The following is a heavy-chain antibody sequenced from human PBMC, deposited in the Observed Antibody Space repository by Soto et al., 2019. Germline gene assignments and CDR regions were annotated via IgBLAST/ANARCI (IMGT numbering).Heavy chain of an antibody. J-gene: IGHJ5*02. CDR1: GFTLSNYA. CDR3: AKVSGHDYVWGWFDT. Sequence: EVLLLESGGGLAQPGGSLRLSCAASGFTLSNYAMSWVRQAPGKGLEWVSAITAGGGSTYYADSVRGRFTLSRDHSLYLQLNNLRVDDTAVYYCAKVSGHDYVWGWFDTWGQGTLVTVSS. V-gene: IGHV3-23*01. D-gene: IGHD5-12*01. CDR2: ITAGGGST.